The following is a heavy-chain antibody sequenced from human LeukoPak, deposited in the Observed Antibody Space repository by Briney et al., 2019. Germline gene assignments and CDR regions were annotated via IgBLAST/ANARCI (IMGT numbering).Heavy chain of an antibody. Sequence: GGSLRLSCAASGNYWMHWVRQAPGKGLVWVSHINSDGSWTSYADSVKGRFTISKDNAKNTVYLQMNNLRAEDTAVYYCVSFYEAYWGRGALVTVSS. J-gene: IGHJ4*02. CDR1: GNYW. CDR2: INSDGSWT. V-gene: IGHV3-74*01. CDR3: VSFYEAY. D-gene: IGHD2/OR15-2a*01.